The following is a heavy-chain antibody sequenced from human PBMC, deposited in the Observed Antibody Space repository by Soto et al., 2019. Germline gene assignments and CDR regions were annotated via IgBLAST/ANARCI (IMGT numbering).Heavy chain of an antibody. CDR2: INHSGST. CDR1: GGSFSGYY. D-gene: IGHD6-6*01. CDR3: ARGRYGIAALTEYFQH. Sequence: SETLSLTCAVYGGSFSGYYWSWIRQPPGKGLEWIGEINHSGSTNYNPSLKSRVTISVDTSKNQFSLKLSSVTAADTAVYYCARGRYGIAALTEYFQHWGQGTLVPVSS. J-gene: IGHJ1*01. V-gene: IGHV4-34*01.